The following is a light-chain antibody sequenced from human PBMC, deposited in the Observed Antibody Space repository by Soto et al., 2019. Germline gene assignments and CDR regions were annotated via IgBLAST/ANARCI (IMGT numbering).Light chain of an antibody. Sequence: QSVLTQPPSVSGAPGQRVTISCTGSSSNIGAGYDVHWYQQLPGTAPKLLIYGNSNRPSGVPDRFSGSKSGTSASLAITGLRAADEADYYCQSYDSSLSGGVFGGGTKVTVL. CDR1: SSNIGAGYD. CDR3: QSYDSSLSGGV. J-gene: IGLJ3*02. CDR2: GNS. V-gene: IGLV1-40*01.